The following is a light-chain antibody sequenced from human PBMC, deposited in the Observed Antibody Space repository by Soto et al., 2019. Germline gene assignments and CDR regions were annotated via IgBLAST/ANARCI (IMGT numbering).Light chain of an antibody. CDR2: LGS. V-gene: IGKV2-28*01. CDR3: LPGPQNPPT. Sequence: DIVLTQSPLSLPVTPGEPASISCRSSQSLLHNNGHNYLDWYLQKPGLSPQLLIYLGSNRASGGPGRFSCRGSGTEFSLKISKGEAEDVGVYFRLPGPQNPPTFGQGTKVEIK. J-gene: IGKJ1*01. CDR1: QSLLHNNGHNY.